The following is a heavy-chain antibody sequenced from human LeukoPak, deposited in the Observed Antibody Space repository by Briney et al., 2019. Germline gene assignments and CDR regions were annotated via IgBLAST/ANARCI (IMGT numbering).Heavy chain of an antibody. Sequence: PGGSLRLSCAASGFTFSSYEMSWVRQAPGKGLEWVSYISSSGRTMYYADSVKGRFTVSRDNAKNSLYLQMNSLRAEDTAIYYCARDNYSGSRYFDHWGQGTLVTASS. V-gene: IGHV3-48*03. CDR2: ISSSGRTM. CDR1: GFTFSSYE. D-gene: IGHD1-26*01. J-gene: IGHJ4*02. CDR3: ARDNYSGSRYFDH.